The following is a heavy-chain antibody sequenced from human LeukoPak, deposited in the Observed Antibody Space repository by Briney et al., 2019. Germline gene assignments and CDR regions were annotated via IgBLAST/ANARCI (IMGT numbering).Heavy chain of an antibody. CDR1: GYTFTIYY. J-gene: IGHJ4*02. V-gene: IGHV1-46*01. Sequence: GASVNVSCKASGYTFTIYYMHWERQAPGQGLEWMGIINPSGGSTSYAQKFQGRVTMTRDTSTSTVYMELSSLRSEDTAVYYCATATHITQLANLDYWGQGTLVTVSS. CDR2: INPSGGST. CDR3: ATATHITQLANLDY. D-gene: IGHD6-6*01.